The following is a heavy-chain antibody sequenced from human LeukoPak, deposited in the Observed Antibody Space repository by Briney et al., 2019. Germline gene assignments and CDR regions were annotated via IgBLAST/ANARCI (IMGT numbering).Heavy chain of an antibody. CDR1: GYTFAGYD. J-gene: IGHJ5*02. CDR3: ARNYDILTGGWFDP. V-gene: IGHV1-2*02. CDR2: INPNSGGT. D-gene: IGHD3-9*01. Sequence: ASVKVSCKASGYTFAGYDMHWVRKAPGQGLEWMGWINPNSGGTNYAQKFQGRVTMTRDTSISTAYMELSRLRSDDTAVYYCARNYDILTGGWFDPWGQGTLVTVSS.